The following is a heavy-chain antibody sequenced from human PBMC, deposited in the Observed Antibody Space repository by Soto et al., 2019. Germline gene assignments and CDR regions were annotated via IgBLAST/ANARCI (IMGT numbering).Heavy chain of an antibody. CDR3: ARGPRAYESSGPVSDY. Sequence: GGSLRLSCAASGFTFSSYSMNWVRQAPGKGLEWVSSISSSSSYIYYADSVKGRFTISRDNAKSTLYLQMNSLRAEDTDVFYCARGPRAYESSGPVSDYWGQGTLVTVSS. J-gene: IGHJ4*02. CDR1: GFTFSSYS. D-gene: IGHD3-22*01. CDR2: ISSSSSYI. V-gene: IGHV3-21*04.